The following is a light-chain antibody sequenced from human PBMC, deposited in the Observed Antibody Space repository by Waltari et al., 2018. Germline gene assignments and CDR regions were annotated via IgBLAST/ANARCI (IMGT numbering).Light chain of an antibody. J-gene: IGLJ2*01. CDR2: RNN. CDR3: AAWDDSLSGRV. CDR1: STNIGSNF. Sequence: QSVLTQPPSASGTPGQRVTISCSGSSTNIGSNFVYWYQHLPGTAPKLLIYRNNQRPSGVPDRVSGSKSGTSASLVISGLRSEDEGDYYCAAWDDSLSGRVFGEGTKLTVL. V-gene: IGLV1-47*01.